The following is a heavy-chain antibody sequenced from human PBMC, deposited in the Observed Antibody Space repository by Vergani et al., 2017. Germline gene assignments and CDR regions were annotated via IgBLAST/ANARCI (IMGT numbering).Heavy chain of an antibody. CDR3: AKDVNLGIAAAASLFDY. V-gene: IGHV3-30*18. D-gene: IGHD6-13*01. CDR2: ISYDGSNK. J-gene: IGHJ4*02. CDR1: GFTFSSYG. Sequence: QVQLVESGGGVVQPGRSLRLSCAASGFTFSSYGMHWVRQAPGKGLEWVAVISYDGSNKYYADSVKGRFTISRDNSKNTLYLQMNSLRAEDTAVYYCAKDVNLGIAAAASLFDYWGQGTLVTVSS.